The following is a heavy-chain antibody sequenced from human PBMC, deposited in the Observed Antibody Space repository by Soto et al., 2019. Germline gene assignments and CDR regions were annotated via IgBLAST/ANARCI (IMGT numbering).Heavy chain of an antibody. J-gene: IGHJ6*02. Sequence: PGGSLRLSCGASGFTFNSYGMHWVRQAPGKGLEWVAVISYDESNKFYADSVRGRFTISRDNSKNTLYLQMNSLRTEDTALYYCAKDRRYYDFWSDYGSYCYTMDVWGQGTTVTVSS. V-gene: IGHV3-30*18. CDR1: GFTFNSYG. CDR3: AKDRRYYDFWSDYGSYCYTMDV. D-gene: IGHD3-3*01. CDR2: ISYDESNK.